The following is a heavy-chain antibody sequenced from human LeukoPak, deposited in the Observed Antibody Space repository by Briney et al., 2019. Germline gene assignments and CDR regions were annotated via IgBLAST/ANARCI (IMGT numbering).Heavy chain of an antibody. J-gene: IGHJ6*03. CDR1: GYTFTSYD. V-gene: IGHV1-8*01. Sequence: GASVKVSCKASGYTFTSYDINWVRQATGQGLEGMGWMNPNRGNTGYAQKFQGRVTMTRNTSISTAYMELNSLRSEDTAVYYCARGFPYGSGSYYYYYYYMDVWGKGTTVTISS. CDR3: ARGFPYGSGSYYYYYYYMDV. D-gene: IGHD3-10*01. CDR2: MNPNRGNT.